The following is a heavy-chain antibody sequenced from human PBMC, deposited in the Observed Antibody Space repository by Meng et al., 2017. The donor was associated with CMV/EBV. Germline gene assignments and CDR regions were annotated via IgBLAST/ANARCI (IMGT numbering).Heavy chain of an antibody. CDR2: MSPNSGNT. Sequence: ASVKVSCKASGYTFTTYDINWVRQATGQGLEWMGRMSPNSGNTAYAQKFQGRVTITRKTSISTAYMELSSLRSEDTAVYYCARDLTLPQFFYGMDVWSQGTTVTVSS. CDR3: ARDLTLPQFFYGMDV. V-gene: IGHV1-8*03. J-gene: IGHJ6*02. CDR1: GYTFTTYD. D-gene: IGHD1-26*01.